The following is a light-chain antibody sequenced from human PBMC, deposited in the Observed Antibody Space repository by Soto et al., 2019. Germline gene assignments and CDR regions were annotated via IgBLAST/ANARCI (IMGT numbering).Light chain of an antibody. CDR1: CSDVGSDNL. Sequence: QSALTQTASVSGSPGQSITISCTGTCSDVGSDNLVSWYQQHPGKAPKLMIYEGSKRPSGVSNRFSGSKSGNTDSLTISGLQAEDEADYYCCSYAGSSTWVFGGGTQLTVL. V-gene: IGLV2-23*01. J-gene: IGLJ3*02. CDR3: CSYAGSSTWV. CDR2: EGS.